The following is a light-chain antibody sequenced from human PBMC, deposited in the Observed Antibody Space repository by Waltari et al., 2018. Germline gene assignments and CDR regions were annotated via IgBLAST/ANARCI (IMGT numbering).Light chain of an antibody. CDR2: EVS. CDR1: TSAVGGFTL. CDR3: CSYARSKVGL. Sequence: QSALTQPASISGSPGQSTTTSAAGPTSAVGGFTLWSRYQHHPDKAPKPMIFEVSQRPSGISDRFSGSKSGNTASLTISGLQAEDEANYYCCSYARSKVGLCGGGTKLTVL. V-gene: IGLV2-23*02. J-gene: IGLJ3*02.